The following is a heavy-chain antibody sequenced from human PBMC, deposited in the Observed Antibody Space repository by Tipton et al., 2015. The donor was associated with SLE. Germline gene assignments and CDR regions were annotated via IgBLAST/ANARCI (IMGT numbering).Heavy chain of an antibody. CDR1: GGSVSSGSYY. D-gene: IGHD6-13*01. V-gene: IGHV4-61*01. Sequence: LRLSCTVSGGSVSSGSYYWSWIRQPPGKGLEWMGYIYYSGSTNYNPSLKSRVTISVDTSKNQFSLKLSSVTAADTAVYYCAREEQQQVSFDIWGQGTMVTVSS. CDR3: AREEQQQVSFDI. CDR2: IYYSGST. J-gene: IGHJ3*02.